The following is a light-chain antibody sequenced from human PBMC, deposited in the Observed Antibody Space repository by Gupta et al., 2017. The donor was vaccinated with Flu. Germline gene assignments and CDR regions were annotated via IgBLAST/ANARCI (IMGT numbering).Light chain of an antibody. CDR1: SSNIGSNT. CDR3: EAWDDSLTGLV. CDR2: RNN. J-gene: IGLJ2*01. Sequence: RVTISRSGSSSNIGSNTVYWYPQIPGPAPKLLIYRNNQRHSGVPARFSGSKSATSASMDITGVQSEEEADYYYEAWDDSLTGLVFGGGTKLTVL. V-gene: IGLV1-44*01.